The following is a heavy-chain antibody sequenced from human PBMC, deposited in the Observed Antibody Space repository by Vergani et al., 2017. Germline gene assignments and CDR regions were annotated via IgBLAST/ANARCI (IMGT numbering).Heavy chain of an antibody. D-gene: IGHD6-19*01. V-gene: IGHV3-64D*06. CDR1: GFTFSSYA. J-gene: IGHJ4*02. Sequence: EVQLVESGGGLVQPGGSLRLSCSASGFTFSSYAMHWVRQAPGKGLEYVSAISSNGGSTYYADSVKGRFTISRDNSKNTLYLQMSSLRAEDTAVYYCVKGLPTRGGGWGGYFDYWGQGTLVTVSS. CDR2: ISSNGGST. CDR3: VKGLPTRGGGWGGYFDY.